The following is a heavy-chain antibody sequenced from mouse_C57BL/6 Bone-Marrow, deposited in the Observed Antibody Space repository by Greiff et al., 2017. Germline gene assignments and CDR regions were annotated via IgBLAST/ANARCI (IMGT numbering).Heavy chain of an antibody. V-gene: IGHV1-64*01. CDR3: ARSRAPTGVATRYFDV. CDR2: IHPNSGST. J-gene: IGHJ1*03. CDR1: GYTFTSYW. D-gene: IGHD1-1*01. Sequence: QVQLQQPGAELVKPGASVKLSCKASGYTFTSYWMHWVKQRPGQGLEWIGMIHPNSGSTNYNEKFKSKATLTVDKSSSTAYMQLSSLTSEDSAVYYCARSRAPTGVATRYFDVWGTGTTVTVSS.